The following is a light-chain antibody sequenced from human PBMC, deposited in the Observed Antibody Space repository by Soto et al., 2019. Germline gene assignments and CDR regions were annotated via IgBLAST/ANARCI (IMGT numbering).Light chain of an antibody. J-gene: IGKJ1*01. V-gene: IGKV3-20*01. CDR1: QRISNNY. CDR3: QQYGSSGT. Sequence: EIVLTQSPGTLSLSPGERGPLSCRASQRISNNYLARYQQKPGQAPRLLIYGASNRATGIPDRFSGSGSGTDFTLTISRLEPEDFAVYYCQQYGSSGTFGQGTKVDI. CDR2: GAS.